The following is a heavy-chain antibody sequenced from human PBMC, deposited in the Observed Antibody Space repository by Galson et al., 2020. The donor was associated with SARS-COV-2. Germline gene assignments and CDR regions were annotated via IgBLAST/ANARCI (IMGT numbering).Heavy chain of an antibody. CDR2: IFPSDSDT. CDR1: GYLFSNYW. CDR3: GTFANTYSHAFDH. D-gene: IGHD5-12*01. Sequence: GESLKISCKGSGYLFSNYWIGWVRHMPGKGLEWMGFIFPSDSDTRYSPSFQGQVTISADKSISTAYLQWSSLKASDTALYFCGTFANTYSHAFDHWGQGTLVTVSS. J-gene: IGHJ4*02. V-gene: IGHV5-51*01.